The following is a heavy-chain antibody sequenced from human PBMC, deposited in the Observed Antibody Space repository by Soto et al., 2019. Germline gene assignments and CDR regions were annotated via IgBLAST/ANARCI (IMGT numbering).Heavy chain of an antibody. CDR3: AREQVRSQADSRSIFDN. CDR1: EFIFRNYA. V-gene: IGHV3-23*01. CDR2: ISDWGDST. D-gene: IGHD6-6*01. Sequence: SCEASEFIFRNYAMSWVRQAPGKGLEWVASISDWGDSTYYADSVQGRFTIFRDNSKNTLHLQMNSLRAEDTAFYYCAREQVRSQADSRSIFDNWGRGVLVTVSS. J-gene: IGHJ4*02.